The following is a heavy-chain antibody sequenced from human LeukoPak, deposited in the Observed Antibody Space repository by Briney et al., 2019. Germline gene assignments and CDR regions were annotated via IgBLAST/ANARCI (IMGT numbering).Heavy chain of an antibody. CDR3: ARDGSSGPTNCFDP. CDR2: INSDGSST. D-gene: IGHD3-22*01. V-gene: IGHV3-74*01. Sequence: GGSLRLSCAASGFTFSSYWMHWVRQAPGKGLVWVSRINSDGSSTSYADSVKGRFTISRDNAKNTLHLQMNSLRAEDTAMYYCARDGSSGPTNCFDPWGQGTLVTVSS. CDR1: GFTFSSYW. J-gene: IGHJ5*02.